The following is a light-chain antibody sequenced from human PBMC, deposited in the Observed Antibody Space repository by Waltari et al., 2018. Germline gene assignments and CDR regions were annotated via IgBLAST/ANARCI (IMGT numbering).Light chain of an antibody. CDR2: AAS. J-gene: IGKJ1*01. Sequence: DIQMTQSPSSLPASVGDRVTITCRASQSIGTYLNWYQHKPGRAPELLIYAASTLQGGVPSRFSGSGSETHFTLAISSLQREDFATYYCQQSYTTPRTFGQGTKVEIK. V-gene: IGKV1-39*01. CDR1: QSIGTY. CDR3: QQSYTTPRT.